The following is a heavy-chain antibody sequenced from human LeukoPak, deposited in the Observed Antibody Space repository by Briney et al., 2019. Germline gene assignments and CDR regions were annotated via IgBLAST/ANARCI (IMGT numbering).Heavy chain of an antibody. CDR2: INPNSGGT. V-gene: IGHV1-2*02. Sequence: ASAKVSCKASGYTFTGYYMHWVRQAPGQGLEWMGWINPNSGGTNYAQKFQGRVTMTRDTSISTAYMELSRLRSDDTAVYYCARDEDTAMANPFDYWGQGTLVTVSS. J-gene: IGHJ4*02. CDR3: ARDEDTAMANPFDY. D-gene: IGHD5-18*01. CDR1: GYTFTGYY.